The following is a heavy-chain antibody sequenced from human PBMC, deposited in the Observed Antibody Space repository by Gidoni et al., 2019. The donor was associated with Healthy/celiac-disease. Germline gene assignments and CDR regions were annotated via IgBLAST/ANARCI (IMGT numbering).Heavy chain of an antibody. V-gene: IGHV3-23*01. J-gene: IGHJ5*02. CDR2: IGGIGGSI. CDR3: AKTPDEDTAMVTGWFDP. D-gene: IGHD5-18*01. Sequence: EVQLLASGGGLVKHGGSVRLPCAASGFTVSSCAMSLVRHAPGKGLPWVAAIGGIGGSIYYADSGKGRFTISRDNSKNTLYMKMNSLRAEDTAVYYCAKTPDEDTAMVTGWFDPWGQGTLVTVSS. CDR1: GFTVSSCA.